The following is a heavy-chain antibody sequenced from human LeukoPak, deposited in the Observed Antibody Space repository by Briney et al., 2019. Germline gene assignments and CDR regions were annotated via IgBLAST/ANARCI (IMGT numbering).Heavy chain of an antibody. D-gene: IGHD3-10*01. CDR2: INSDGSSI. Sequence: GGSLRLSCAASGFTFSSHWMHWVRQAPGKGLVWVSRINSDGSSISYADSVKGRFTISRDNAKNTLYLQMNSLRAEDTAVYYCAKGSPLSPTGFDYWGQGTLVTVSS. CDR3: AKGSPLSPTGFDY. CDR1: GFTFSSHW. J-gene: IGHJ4*02. V-gene: IGHV3-74*01.